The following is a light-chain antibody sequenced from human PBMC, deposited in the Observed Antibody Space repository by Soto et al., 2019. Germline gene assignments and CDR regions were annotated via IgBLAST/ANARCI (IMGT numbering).Light chain of an antibody. CDR3: QSYDSSLSGFWV. V-gene: IGLV1-40*01. Sequence: QSALTQPPSVSGAQGQRVTISCTGSSSNIGAGYDVHWYQQLPGTAPKLLIYGNSNRPSGVPDRFSGSKSGTSASLAITGLQAEDEADYYCQSYDSSLSGFWVFGGGTKLTVL. CDR2: GNS. J-gene: IGLJ3*02. CDR1: SSNIGAGYD.